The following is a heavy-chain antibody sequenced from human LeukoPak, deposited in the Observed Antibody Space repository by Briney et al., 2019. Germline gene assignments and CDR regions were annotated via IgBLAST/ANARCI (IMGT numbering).Heavy chain of an antibody. J-gene: IGHJ5*02. V-gene: IGHV3-74*01. CDR2: LNPDGSST. Sequence: GGSLRLSCAASKFSFSSSWMHWVRQAPGKGLVWVSRLNPDGSSTDYADSVEGRFTISRDNARNTLYLQMNSLRAEDTAVYYCARGHLEWGAWGQGTLVTVSS. CDR3: ARGHLEWGA. CDR1: KFSFSSSW. D-gene: IGHD3-16*01.